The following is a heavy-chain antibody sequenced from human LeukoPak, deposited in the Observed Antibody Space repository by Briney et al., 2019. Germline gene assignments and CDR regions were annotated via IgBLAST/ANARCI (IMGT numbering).Heavy chain of an antibody. Sequence: ASVKVSCKASGGTFSSYGISWVRQAPGQGLEWMGGIIPIIGTANYAQKFQGRVTITADESTSTAYMELSSLRSEDTAVYYCAAPEYSYGRMYYYYMDVWGKGTTVTVSS. D-gene: IGHD5-18*01. CDR2: IIPIIGTA. J-gene: IGHJ6*03. CDR3: AAPEYSYGRMYYYYMDV. CDR1: GGTFSSYG. V-gene: IGHV1-69*13.